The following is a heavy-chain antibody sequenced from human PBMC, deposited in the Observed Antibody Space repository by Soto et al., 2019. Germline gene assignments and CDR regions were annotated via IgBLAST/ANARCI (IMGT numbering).Heavy chain of an antibody. CDR2: IKSKTDGGTT. J-gene: IGHJ4*02. Sequence: GGSLRLSCAASGFTFSNAWMSWVRQAPGKGLEWGGRIKSKTDGGTTDYAAPVKGRFTISRDDSKNTLYLQMNSLKTEDTAVYYCTTRYSSSSVDYWGQGTLVTVSS. V-gene: IGHV3-15*01. CDR3: TTRYSSSSVDY. CDR1: GFTFSNAW. D-gene: IGHD6-6*01.